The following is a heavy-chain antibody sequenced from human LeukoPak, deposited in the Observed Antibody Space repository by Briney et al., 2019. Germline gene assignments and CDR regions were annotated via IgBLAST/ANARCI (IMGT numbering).Heavy chain of an antibody. CDR2: IWYDGSNK. V-gene: IGHV3-33*01. CDR3: ARRYSGYDDFDY. J-gene: IGHJ4*02. Sequence: LPGGSLRLSCAASGFTFSSYGMHWVRQAPGKGLEWVAVIWYDGSNKYYADSVKGRFTISRDNSKNTLYLQMNSLRAEDTAVYYCARRYSGYDDFDYWAREPWSPSPQ. CDR1: GFTFSSYG. D-gene: IGHD5-12*01.